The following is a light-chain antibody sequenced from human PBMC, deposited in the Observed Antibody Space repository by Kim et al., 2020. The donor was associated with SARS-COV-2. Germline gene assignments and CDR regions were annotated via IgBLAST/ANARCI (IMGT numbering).Light chain of an antibody. CDR3: QHRSNWPT. CDR1: QSVNSY. CDR2: DAS. J-gene: IGKJ4*01. Sequence: LSPGEGANLSCRASQSVNSYLAWYQKKPGQAPRLLIYDASNRATDIPARFSGSGSGTDFTLTISSLEPEDFAVYYCQHRSNWPTFGGGTKVDIK. V-gene: IGKV3-11*01.